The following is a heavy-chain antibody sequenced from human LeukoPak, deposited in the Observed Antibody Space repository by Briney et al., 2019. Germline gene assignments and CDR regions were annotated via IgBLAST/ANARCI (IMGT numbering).Heavy chain of an antibody. CDR2: INHSGST. Sequence: SETLSLTCAVYGGSFSGYYWSWIRQPPGKGLEWIGEINHSGSTNYNLSLKSRVTISVDTSKNQFSLKLSSVTAADTAVYYCARDSFEYSSSPGFDYWGQGTLVTVSP. CDR1: GGSFSGYY. CDR3: ARDSFEYSSSPGFDY. V-gene: IGHV4-34*01. J-gene: IGHJ4*02. D-gene: IGHD6-6*01.